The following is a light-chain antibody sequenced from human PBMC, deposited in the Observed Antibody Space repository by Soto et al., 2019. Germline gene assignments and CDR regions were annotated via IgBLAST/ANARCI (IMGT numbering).Light chain of an antibody. Sequence: TQSPSSLSASVGDRVTITCRASQGIRNDLGWYQQKPGKAPKLLIYGASSLQSGVPSRFSGSGSGTDFTLTIRSLQPEDFATYYCQQSYSGLYTFGQGTQLEIK. V-gene: IGKV1-39*01. CDR3: QQSYSGLYT. CDR2: GAS. J-gene: IGKJ2*01. CDR1: QGIRND.